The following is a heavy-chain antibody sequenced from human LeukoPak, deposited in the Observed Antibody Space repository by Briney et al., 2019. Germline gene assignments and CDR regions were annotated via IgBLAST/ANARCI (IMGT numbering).Heavy chain of an antibody. CDR3: AKGPKSNSWYYFDY. Sequence: PGGSLRLLCAASGFTFSNYAMSWVRQAPGKGLEWVSTISGSGGSTYYADSMKGRFTISRDNSKNTLYLQINSLRAEDTAIYYCAKGPKSNSWYYFDYWGQGTLVTVSS. CDR2: ISGSGGST. V-gene: IGHV3-23*01. J-gene: IGHJ4*02. D-gene: IGHD6-13*01. CDR1: GFTFSNYA.